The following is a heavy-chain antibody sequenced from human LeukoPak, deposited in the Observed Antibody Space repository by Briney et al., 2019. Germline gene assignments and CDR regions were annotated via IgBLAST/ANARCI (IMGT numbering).Heavy chain of an antibody. Sequence: GGSLRLSCAASGFTFSDYYMSWIRQAPGKGLEWVSYISSSGSTIYYADSVKGRFTISRDNAKNSLYLQMNSLRAEDTAVYYCAKEGYYDGSGYYMYYFDHWGQGTLVTVSS. CDR2: ISSSGSTI. D-gene: IGHD3-22*01. V-gene: IGHV3-11*01. CDR3: AKEGYYDGSGYYMYYFDH. J-gene: IGHJ4*02. CDR1: GFTFSDYY.